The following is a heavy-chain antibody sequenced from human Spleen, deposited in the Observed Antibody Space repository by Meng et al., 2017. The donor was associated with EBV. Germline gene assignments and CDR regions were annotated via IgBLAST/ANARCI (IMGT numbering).Heavy chain of an antibody. J-gene: IGHJ4*02. CDR1: GDSISTYY. CDR2: IYYTGST. D-gene: IGHD3-16*02. Sequence: HVPLQEPVPRLVKPSETPSLICTVSGDSISTYYWNWVRQPPGKGLEWIGYIYYTGSTDYNPSLESRVTMSVDSSRNQFSLDLKSVTAADTAVYYCARGRSSYYLDAWGQGTLVTVSS. CDR3: ARGRSSYYLDA. V-gene: IGHV4-59*01.